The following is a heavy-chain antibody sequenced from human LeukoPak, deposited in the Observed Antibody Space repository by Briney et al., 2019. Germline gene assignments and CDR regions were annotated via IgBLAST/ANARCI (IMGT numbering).Heavy chain of an antibody. CDR1: GGSFSGYY. CDR2: INHSGST. D-gene: IGHD2-2*01. Sequence: SETLSLTCAVYGGSFSGYYWSWIRQPPGKGLEWIGEINHSGSTYYNPSLQSRVTILVDTSKNQFSLRLNSVTAADTAVYYCARVKDCSSISCYAKYYYMDVWGKGTTVTVSS. J-gene: IGHJ6*03. V-gene: IGHV4-34*01. CDR3: ARVKDCSSISCYAKYYYMDV.